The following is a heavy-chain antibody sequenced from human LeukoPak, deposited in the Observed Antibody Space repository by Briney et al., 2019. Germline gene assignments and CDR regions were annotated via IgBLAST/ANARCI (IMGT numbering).Heavy chain of an antibody. J-gene: IGHJ5*02. D-gene: IGHD3-3*01. CDR3: ARGEVGFPSWFDP. CDR1: GGSISSGSYF. Sequence: SETLSLTCTVSGGSISSGSYFWVWIRQPPGKGLEWIGTIYNTGTTYYNPSLKSRVTISVDTSKNQFSLKLSSVTAADTAVYYCARGEVGFPSWFDPWGQGTLVTVSS. V-gene: IGHV4-39*07. CDR2: IYNTGTT.